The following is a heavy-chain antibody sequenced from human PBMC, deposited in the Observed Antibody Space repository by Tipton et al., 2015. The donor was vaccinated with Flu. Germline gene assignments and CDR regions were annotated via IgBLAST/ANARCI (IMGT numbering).Heavy chain of an antibody. CDR1: GGSISTGGYY. V-gene: IGHV4-31*03. CDR3: ARSSSAYDYVWGGSYYFDL. D-gene: IGHD3-16*01. CDR2: TSYSGST. J-gene: IGHJ4*02. Sequence: GLVKPSQTLSLTCTVSGGSISTGGYYWIWIRQHPGKGLEWIAYTSYSGSTFYNPPLKSRVTTSLDTSKNQFSLKVSSVTAADTAVYYCARSSSAYDYVWGGSYYFDLWGQGTLVTVSS.